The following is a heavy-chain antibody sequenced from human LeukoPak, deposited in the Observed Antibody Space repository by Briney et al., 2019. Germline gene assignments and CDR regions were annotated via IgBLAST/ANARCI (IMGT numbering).Heavy chain of an antibody. Sequence: GGSLRLSCAASGFTFSSYEMNWVRQAPGKGLEWVSYISSSGRTKYYADSVKGRIIISRDNAKNSLYLQMNSLRAEDTAVYYCARVRRDTAMVNYMDVWGKGTTVTISS. D-gene: IGHD5-18*01. V-gene: IGHV3-48*03. J-gene: IGHJ6*03. CDR2: ISSSGRTK. CDR1: GFTFSSYE. CDR3: ARVRRDTAMVNYMDV.